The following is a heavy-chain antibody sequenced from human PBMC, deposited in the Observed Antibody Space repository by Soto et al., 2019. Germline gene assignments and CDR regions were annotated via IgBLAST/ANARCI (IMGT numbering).Heavy chain of an antibody. CDR2: ISYDGSNK. CDR1: GFTFSSYA. V-gene: IGHV3-30-3*01. Sequence: PGGSLRLSCAASGFTFSSYAMHWVRQAPGKGLEWVAVISYDGSNKYYADSVKGRFTISRDNSKNTLYLQMNSLRAEDTAVYYCAGNRRDYYYDSSGYQGKYYYYGMDVWGQGTTVTVSS. D-gene: IGHD3-22*01. J-gene: IGHJ6*02. CDR3: AGNRRDYYYDSSGYQGKYYYYGMDV.